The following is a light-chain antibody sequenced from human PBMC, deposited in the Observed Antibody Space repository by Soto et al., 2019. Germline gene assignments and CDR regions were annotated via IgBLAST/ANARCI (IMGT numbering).Light chain of an antibody. V-gene: IGLV1-51*01. CDR1: RSNIGSYH. CDR3: GTWDTSLSVGV. J-gene: IGLJ2*01. CDR2: DTN. Sequence: QSVLTQPPSLSAAPGEKVTISCSGSRSNIGSYHVCWYQQLPGTAPRLLIYDTNMRRSGIPDRFSGSKSGTSATLAITGLQTGDEADYYCGTWDTSLSVGVFGGGTKVTAL.